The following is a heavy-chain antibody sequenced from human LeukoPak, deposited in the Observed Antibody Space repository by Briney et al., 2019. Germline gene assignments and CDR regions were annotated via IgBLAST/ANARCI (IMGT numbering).Heavy chain of an antibody. D-gene: IGHD1-26*01. CDR1: GGSISSSNW. J-gene: IGHJ4*02. CDR3: ARVSSGATTVDY. CDR2: IYHSGST. V-gene: IGHV4-4*02. Sequence: PSETLSLTCAVSGGSISSSNWWSWVRQPPGKGLEWIGEIYHSGSTNYNPSLKSRVTISVDKSRNQFSLKLSSVTAADTAVYYCARVSSGATTVDYWGQGTLVTVSS.